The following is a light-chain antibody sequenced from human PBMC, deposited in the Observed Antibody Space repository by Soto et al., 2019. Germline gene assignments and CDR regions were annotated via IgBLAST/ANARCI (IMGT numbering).Light chain of an antibody. CDR3: SSYTTSSYVV. CDR1: SSDIGGHNF. V-gene: IGLV2-14*01. CDR2: EVS. Sequence: QSVLTQPAAVSGSPGQSITISCTRTSSDIGGHNFVSWYQHHPGKAPKLLIYEVSYRASGVSNRFTGSKSANTASLTISGLQAEDEADYSCSSYTTSSYVVFGGGTKVTVL. J-gene: IGLJ2*01.